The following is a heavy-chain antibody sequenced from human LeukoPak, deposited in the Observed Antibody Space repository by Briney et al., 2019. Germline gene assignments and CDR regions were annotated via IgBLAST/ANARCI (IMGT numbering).Heavy chain of an antibody. CDR2: IYSGGSI. V-gene: IGHV3-53*01. J-gene: IGHJ3*02. CDR1: GFTVSSKY. Sequence: PGGSLRLSCAASGFTVSSKYMTWVRQAPGKGLEWVSVIYSGGSIYYADSVKGRFTIPRDNSKNTLYLQMNSLRAEDTAMYYCARGLDAFDIWGQGTMVTVSS. CDR3: ARGLDAFDI.